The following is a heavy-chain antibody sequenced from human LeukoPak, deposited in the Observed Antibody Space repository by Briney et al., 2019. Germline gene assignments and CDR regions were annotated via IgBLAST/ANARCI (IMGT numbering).Heavy chain of an antibody. CDR2: IIPIFGTA. J-gene: IGHJ6*02. CDR1: GGTFISYA. CDR3: ARVSLGNEPGSPQNYYYYGMDV. Sequence: SVKVSCKASGGTFISYAISWVRQAPGQGLEWMGGIIPIFGTANYAQKFQGRVTITADESTSTAYMELSSLRSEDTAVYYCARVSLGNEPGSPQNYYYYGMDVWGQGTAVTVSS. V-gene: IGHV1-69*13.